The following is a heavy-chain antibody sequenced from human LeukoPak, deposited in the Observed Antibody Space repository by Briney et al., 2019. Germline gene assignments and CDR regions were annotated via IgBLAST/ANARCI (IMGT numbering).Heavy chain of an antibody. Sequence: PSETLSLTCTVSGGSISSYYWSWIRQPAGKGLEWIGRIYNGGSTNYNPSLKSRVTMSVDTSKNQFSLKLSSVTAADTAVYYCARDPDYYGSGSYGYYYGMDVWGQGTTVTVSS. D-gene: IGHD3-10*01. CDR2: IYNGGST. CDR3: ARDPDYYGSGSYGYYYGMDV. CDR1: GGSISSYY. V-gene: IGHV4-4*07. J-gene: IGHJ6*02.